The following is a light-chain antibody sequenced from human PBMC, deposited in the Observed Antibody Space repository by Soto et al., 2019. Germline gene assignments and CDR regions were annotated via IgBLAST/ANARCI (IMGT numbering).Light chain of an antibody. CDR2: GAS. CDR1: QSVSNN. J-gene: IGKJ4*01. CDR3: HQYYKWPLT. Sequence: IVMTQSPATLSVSPGERGTLSCRASQSVSNNLAWYQQKPGQAPRLLIYGASTRATGIPARFSGSGSGTEFTLTISSLQSEDFAVYYCHQYYKWPLTFGGGTKVDIK. V-gene: IGKV3-15*01.